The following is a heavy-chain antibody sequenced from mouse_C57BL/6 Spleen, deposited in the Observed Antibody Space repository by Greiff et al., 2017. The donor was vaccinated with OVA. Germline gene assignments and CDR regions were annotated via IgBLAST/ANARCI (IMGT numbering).Heavy chain of an antibody. CDR1: GYTFTSYW. CDR3: ARVDYGYDAPDY. J-gene: IGHJ2*01. Sequence: QVQLQQPGAELVKPGASVKLSCKASGYTFTSYWMHWVKQRPGQGLEWIGMIHPNSGSTNYNEKFKSQATLTVDKSSSTAYMQLSSLTSEDSAVYYCARVDYGYDAPDYWGQGTTLTVSS. CDR2: IHPNSGST. D-gene: IGHD2-2*01. V-gene: IGHV1-64*01.